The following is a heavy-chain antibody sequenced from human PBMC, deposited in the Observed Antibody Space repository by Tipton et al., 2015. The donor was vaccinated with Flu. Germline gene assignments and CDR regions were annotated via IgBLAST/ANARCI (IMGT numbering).Heavy chain of an antibody. D-gene: IGHD3-3*01. CDR3: ARVAPVGIFGVVPPYWYFDL. J-gene: IGHJ2*01. V-gene: IGHV4-39*07. CDR2: IDYSGST. CDR1: GGSISSSSYY. Sequence: TLSLTCTVSGGSISSSSYYWGWLRQPPGKGLEWIGSIDYSGSTYYNPSLKRRVTISVDTSKNQFSLKLSAVTAADTAVYYCARVAPVGIFGVVPPYWYFDLWGRGTLVTVSS.